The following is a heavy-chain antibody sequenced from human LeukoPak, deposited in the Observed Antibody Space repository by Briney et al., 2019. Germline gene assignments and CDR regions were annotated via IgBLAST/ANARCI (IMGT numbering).Heavy chain of an antibody. CDR1: GFTFSSYA. CDR2: LSYDGSNK. V-gene: IGHV3-30-3*01. D-gene: IGHD3-22*01. J-gene: IGHJ4*02. Sequence: GGYLRLYCAASGFTFSSYAMHWVRQAPGQGLEWVAVLSYDGSNKYYADSVKGRFTISRDNSKNTLYLQMNSLRAEDTAVYYCASNYDSSGYGHDYWGQGTLVTVSS. CDR3: ASNYDSSGYGHDY.